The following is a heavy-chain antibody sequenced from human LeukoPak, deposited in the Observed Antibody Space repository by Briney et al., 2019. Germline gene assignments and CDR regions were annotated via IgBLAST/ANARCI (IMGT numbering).Heavy chain of an antibody. J-gene: IGHJ6*02. V-gene: IGHV1-2*02. Sequence: ASVKVSCKASGYTFTGYYMHWVRQAPGQGLEWMGWINPNSGGTNYAQKFQGRVTMTRDTSISTAYMELSRLRSDDTAVYYCARGRIAAPPYYYYGMDVWGQGTTVTVSS. D-gene: IGHD6-13*01. CDR3: ARGRIAAPPYYYYGMDV. CDR2: INPNSGGT. CDR1: GYTFTGYY.